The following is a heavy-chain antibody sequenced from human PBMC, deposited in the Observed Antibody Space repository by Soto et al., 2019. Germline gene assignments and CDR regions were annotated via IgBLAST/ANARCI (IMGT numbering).Heavy chain of an antibody. CDR1: GFTVDDYA. CDR2: ISWNSETI. D-gene: IGHD3-22*01. Sequence: GGSLRLSCAASGFTVDDYAMHWARQAPGKGLEWVSGISWNSETIDYADSVKGRFTISRDNSKNTLYLQMNSLRAEDTAVYYCARAPYDSSGYESGFNYWGQGTLVTVSS. CDR3: ARAPYDSSGYESGFNY. V-gene: IGHV3-9*01. J-gene: IGHJ4*02.